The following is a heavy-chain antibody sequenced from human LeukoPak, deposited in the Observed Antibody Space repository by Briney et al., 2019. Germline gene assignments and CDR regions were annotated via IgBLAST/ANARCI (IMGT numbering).Heavy chain of an antibody. D-gene: IGHD4-17*01. V-gene: IGHV4-59*01. Sequence: SETLSLTCTVSGCTISSYYWSWIRQPPGKGLEWIGYIYYSGSTNYNPSLKSRLTISVDTSKNQFSLKLSSVTAADAAVYYCARDYGDLAGFDYWGQGTLVTVSS. J-gene: IGHJ4*02. CDR2: IYYSGST. CDR3: ARDYGDLAGFDY. CDR1: GCTISSYY.